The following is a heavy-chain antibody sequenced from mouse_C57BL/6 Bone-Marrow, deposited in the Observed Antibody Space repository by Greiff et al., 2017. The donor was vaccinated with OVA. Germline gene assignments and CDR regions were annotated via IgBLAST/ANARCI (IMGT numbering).Heavy chain of an antibody. V-gene: IGHV1-5*01. J-gene: IGHJ2*01. D-gene: IGHD2-12*01. CDR3: TRSDFSYYAPDY. CDR1: GYTFTSYW. CDR2: IYPGNSDT. Sequence: VQLQQSGTVLARPGASVKMSCKTSGYTFTSYWMHWVKQRPGQGLEWIGAIYPGNSDTSYNQKFKGKAKLTAVTSASTAYMELSSLTNDDSSVYYCTRSDFSYYAPDYWGQGTTLTVSS.